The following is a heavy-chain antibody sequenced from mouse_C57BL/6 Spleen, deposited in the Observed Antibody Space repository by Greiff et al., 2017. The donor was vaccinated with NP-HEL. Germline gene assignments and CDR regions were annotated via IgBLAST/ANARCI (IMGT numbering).Heavy chain of an antibody. V-gene: IGHV3-6*01. D-gene: IGHD4-1*01. CDR3: ARGTGLYYFDY. J-gene: IGHJ2*01. CDR1: GYSITSGYY. CDR2: ISYDGSN. Sequence: ESGPGLVKPSQSLSLTCSVTGYSITSGYYWNWIRQFPGNKLEWMGYISYDGSNNYNPSLKNRISITRDTSKNQFFLKLNSVTTEDTATYYCARGTGLYYFDYWGQGTTLTVSS.